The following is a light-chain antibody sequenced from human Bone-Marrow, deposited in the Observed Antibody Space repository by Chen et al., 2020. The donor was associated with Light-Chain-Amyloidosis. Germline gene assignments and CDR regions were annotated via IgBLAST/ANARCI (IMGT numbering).Light chain of an antibody. CDR3: QQSYSTPMYT. CDR2: AAS. CDR1: QGISSY. Sequence: DIQMTQSPSSLSASVGDRVTITCRASQGISSYLNWYQQKPGKAPKLLIYAASSLQSGVPSRFSGSGSGTDFTLNISSLQPEDFASYYCQQSYSTPMYTFGQGTKLEIK. J-gene: IGKJ2*01. V-gene: IGKV1-39*01.